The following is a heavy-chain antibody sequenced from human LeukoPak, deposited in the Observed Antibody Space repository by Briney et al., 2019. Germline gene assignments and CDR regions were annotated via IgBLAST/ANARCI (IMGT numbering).Heavy chain of an antibody. CDR3: ARNSRVASTSGLNY. CDR1: GYTFTSYG. V-gene: IGHV1-69*13. D-gene: IGHD4-23*01. CDR2: ITPIFGAA. J-gene: IGHJ4*02. Sequence: SVKVSCKASGYTFTSYGISWVRQAPGQGLEWMGEITPIFGAANYAQTFQGRVTITADESTSTVFMELSSLRSDDTAFYYCARNSRVASTSGLNYWGQGTLVTVSS.